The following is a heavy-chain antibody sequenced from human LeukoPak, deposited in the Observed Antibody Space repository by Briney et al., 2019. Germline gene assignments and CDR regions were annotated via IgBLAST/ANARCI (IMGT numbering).Heavy chain of an antibody. V-gene: IGHV1-2*02. D-gene: IGHD4-17*01. CDR1: GYTFTGYY. J-gene: IGHJ3*02. CDR3: ARVLHVDDDYGDYDVLDAFDI. CDR2: INPNSGGT. Sequence: ASVKVSCKASGYTFTGYYMHWVRQAPGQGLEWMGWINPNSGGTNYAQKFQGRVTMTRDTSISTAYMELSRLRSDDTAVYYCARVLHVDDDYGDYDVLDAFDIWGQGTMVTVSS.